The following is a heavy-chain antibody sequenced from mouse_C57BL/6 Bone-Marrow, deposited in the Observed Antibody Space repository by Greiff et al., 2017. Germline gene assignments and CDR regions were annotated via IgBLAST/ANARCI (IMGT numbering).Heavy chain of an antibody. CDR2: IDPENGDT. Sequence: EVMLVESGAELVRPGASVKLSCTASGFNIKDDYMHWVKQRPEQGLEWIGWIDPENGDTEYASKFQGKATITADTSSNTAYLQLSSLTSEDTAVYYCTILWSNYAMDYWGQGTSVTVSS. CDR1: GFNIKDDY. V-gene: IGHV14-4*01. D-gene: IGHD1-1*02. J-gene: IGHJ4*01. CDR3: TILWSNYAMDY.